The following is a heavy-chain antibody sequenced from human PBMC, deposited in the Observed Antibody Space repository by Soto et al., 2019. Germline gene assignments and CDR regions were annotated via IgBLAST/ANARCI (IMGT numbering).Heavy chain of an antibody. CDR3: ARAYCSGGSCYNFEY. J-gene: IGHJ4*02. D-gene: IGHD2-15*01. V-gene: IGHV1-18*01. Sequence: ASVKVSCKASGYTFTSYGISWVRQAPGQGLEWMGGISANIGKANYAQKLQGRVTMTADESTSTAYMELSSLRSEDTAVYYCARAYCSGGSCYNFEYSGQGTLVTVSS. CDR2: ISANIGKA. CDR1: GYTFTSYG.